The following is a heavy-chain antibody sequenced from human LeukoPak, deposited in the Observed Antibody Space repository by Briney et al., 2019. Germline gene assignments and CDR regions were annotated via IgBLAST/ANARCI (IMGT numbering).Heavy chain of an antibody. CDR1: GFTFSSYG. CDR2: IWYDGSNK. CDR3: AKGPSYYYYYMDV. J-gene: IGHJ6*03. Sequence: GGSLRLSCAASGFTFSSYGMHWVRQAPGKGLEWVAVIWYDGSNKYYADSVKGRSTISRDNSKNTLYLQMNSLRAEDTAVYYCAKGPSYYYYYMDVWGKGTTVTVSS. V-gene: IGHV3-33*06.